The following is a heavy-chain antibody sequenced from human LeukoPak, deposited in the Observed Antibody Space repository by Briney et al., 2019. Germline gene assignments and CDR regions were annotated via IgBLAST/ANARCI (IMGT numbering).Heavy chain of an antibody. CDR2: IYYSGST. CDR3: ARHLPIAAADNAFDI. J-gene: IGHJ3*02. V-gene: IGHV4-59*01. Sequence: SETLSLTCAVSGGSISSYYWSWIRQPPGKGLEWIGYIYYSGSTNYNPSLKSRVTISVDTSKNQFSLKLSSVTAADTAVYYCARHLPIAAADNAFDIWGQGTMVTVSS. D-gene: IGHD6-13*01. CDR1: GGSISSYY.